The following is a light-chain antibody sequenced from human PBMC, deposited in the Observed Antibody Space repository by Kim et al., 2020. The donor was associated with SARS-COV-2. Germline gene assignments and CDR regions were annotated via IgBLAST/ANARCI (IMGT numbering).Light chain of an antibody. CDR3: KQYAASPPT. CDR2: ATS. CDR1: QGVGSRS. Sequence: LAGKDIQGVGSRSLTWYQQRTGQAHRILVYATSSSAAKIPDRFSGSGYSTDFTFTTSRLEPKDFAVNYCKQYAASPPTFVRVTKLDI. J-gene: IGKJ1*01. V-gene: IGKV3-20*01.